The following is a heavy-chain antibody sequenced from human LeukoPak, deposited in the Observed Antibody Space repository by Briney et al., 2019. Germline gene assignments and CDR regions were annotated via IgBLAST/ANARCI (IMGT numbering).Heavy chain of an antibody. Sequence: SETLSLTXTVSGGSISSGSYYWSWIRQPAGKGLDWLGRIYTSGSTNYNPSLKSRVTISVDTSKNQFSLKLSSVTAADTAVYYCAREITIFGDAFDIWGQGTMVTVSS. D-gene: IGHD3-3*01. V-gene: IGHV4-61*02. J-gene: IGHJ3*02. CDR2: IYTSGST. CDR1: GGSISSGSYY. CDR3: AREITIFGDAFDI.